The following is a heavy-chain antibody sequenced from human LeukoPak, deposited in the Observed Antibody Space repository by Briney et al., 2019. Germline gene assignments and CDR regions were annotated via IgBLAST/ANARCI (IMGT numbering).Heavy chain of an antibody. J-gene: IGHJ4*02. CDR1: GSTFTSYG. D-gene: IGHD3-16*02. V-gene: IGHV1-18*01. CDR3: ARDSGDYDYVWGSYRYTIPFDY. Sequence: ASVKVSCKASGSTFTSYGISWGRQAPGQGLEWRGWISAYNGNTIYAQKLQGRVTMTTATSTSTAYMELRSLRSDDTAVYYCARDSGDYDYVWGSYRYTIPFDYWGQGTLVTVSS. CDR2: ISAYNGNT.